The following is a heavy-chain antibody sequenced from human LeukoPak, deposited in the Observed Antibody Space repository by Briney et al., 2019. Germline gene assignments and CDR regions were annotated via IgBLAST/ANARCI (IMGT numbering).Heavy chain of an antibody. Sequence: PGGSLRLSCAASGFTFSKYAMNWVRQLPGKGLEWVSVISGSGATSSYADSVQGRFTISRDSSKNTVYLQMNSLRPEDTAVYYCAKDRIVLTVYAFDSWGQGSLVTVSS. CDR2: ISGSGATS. J-gene: IGHJ4*02. CDR3: AKDRIVLTVYAFDS. D-gene: IGHD2-8*01. CDR1: GFTFSKYA. V-gene: IGHV3-23*01.